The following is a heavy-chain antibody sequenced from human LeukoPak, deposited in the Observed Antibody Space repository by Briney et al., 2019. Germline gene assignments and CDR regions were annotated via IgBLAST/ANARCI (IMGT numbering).Heavy chain of an antibody. CDR3: ARDSRYCSSTSCSGYFQH. CDR1: GYTFTSYA. V-gene: IGHV1-3*01. Sequence: ASVKVSCKASGYTFTSYAMHWVRQAPGQRLEWMGWINAGNGNTKYSQKFQGRVTITRDTSASTAYMELSSLRSEDTAVYYCARDSRYCSSTSCSGYFQHWGQGTLVTVSS. J-gene: IGHJ1*01. CDR2: INAGNGNT. D-gene: IGHD2-2*01.